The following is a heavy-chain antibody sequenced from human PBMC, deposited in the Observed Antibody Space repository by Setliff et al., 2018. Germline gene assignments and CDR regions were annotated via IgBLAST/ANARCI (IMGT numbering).Heavy chain of an antibody. V-gene: IGHV3-20*04. CDR1: GFTFDDYG. CDR2: INWNGGST. J-gene: IGHJ6*02. D-gene: IGHD2-2*01. CDR3: ARGGSLVAVPAAMGYYCYGMDV. Sequence: PGGSLRLSCAASGFTFDDYGMSWVRQAPGKGLEWVSGINWNGGSTGYADSVKGRFTISRDKAKNSLYLQMNSLRAEDTALYYCARGGSLVAVPAAMGYYCYGMDVWGQGTTVTVSS.